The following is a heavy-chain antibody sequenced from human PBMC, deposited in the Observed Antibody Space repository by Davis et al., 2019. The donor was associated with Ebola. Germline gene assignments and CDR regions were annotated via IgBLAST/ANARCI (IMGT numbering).Heavy chain of an antibody. J-gene: IGHJ6*02. V-gene: IGHV4-34*01. CDR1: GGSFSGYY. CDR2: INHSGST. CDR3: ARAMVQGVPYYYGMDV. D-gene: IGHD3-10*01. Sequence: SETLSLTCAVYGGSFSGYYWSWIRQPPGKGLEWIGEINHSGSTNYNPSLKGRVTISVDTSKNQFSLKLSSVTAADTAVYYCARAMVQGVPYYYGMDVWGQGTTVTVSS.